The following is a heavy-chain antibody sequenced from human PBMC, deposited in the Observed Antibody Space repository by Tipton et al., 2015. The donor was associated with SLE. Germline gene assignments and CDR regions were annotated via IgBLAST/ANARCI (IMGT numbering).Heavy chain of an antibody. J-gene: IGHJ4*02. CDR2: ISSSSSYT. D-gene: IGHD3-3*01. CDR1: GFTFSDYY. V-gene: IGHV3-11*05. CDR3: ARDRTIFGVVIDY. Sequence: SLRLSCAASGFTFSDYYMSWIRQAPGKGLEWVSYISSSSSYTNYADSVKGRFTISRDNAKNSLYLQMNSLRAEDTAVYYCARDRTIFGVVIDYWGQGTLVTVSS.